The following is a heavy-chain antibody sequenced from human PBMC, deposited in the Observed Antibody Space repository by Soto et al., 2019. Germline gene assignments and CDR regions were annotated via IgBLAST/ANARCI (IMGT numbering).Heavy chain of an antibody. V-gene: IGHV4-39*01. Sequence: SATLSLTCTVTGDSIRSRSYYWVWIRQPPGKGLEWIGSIYYSGSTYNNPSLRSRVSMSIDTSKDQFSLKLKSVTAADTALYFCAIQRTSVVPQAYFDWWSQRALVT. D-gene: IGHD2-21*01. CDR1: GDSIRSRSYY. J-gene: IGHJ4*02. CDR2: IYYSGST. CDR3: AIQRTSVVPQAYFDW.